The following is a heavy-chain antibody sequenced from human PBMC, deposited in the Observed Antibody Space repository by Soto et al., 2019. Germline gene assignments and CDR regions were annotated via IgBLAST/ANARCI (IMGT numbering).Heavy chain of an antibody. Sequence: ASVKVSCKASGYTFTSYGISWVRQAPGQGLEWMGWISAYNGNTNYAQKLQGRVTMTTDTSTSTAYMELRSLRSDDTAVYYCARGGYSYGQPSYSFDYWGQGTLVTSPQ. J-gene: IGHJ4*02. D-gene: IGHD5-18*01. CDR3: ARGGYSYGQPSYSFDY. CDR1: GYTFTSYG. CDR2: ISAYNGNT. V-gene: IGHV1-18*01.